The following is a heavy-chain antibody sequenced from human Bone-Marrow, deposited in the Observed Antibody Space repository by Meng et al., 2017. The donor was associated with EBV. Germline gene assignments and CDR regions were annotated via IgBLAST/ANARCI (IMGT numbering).Heavy chain of an antibody. CDR2: INHSGST. V-gene: IGHV4-34*01. D-gene: IGHD1-26*01. CDR3: ARGSESGSYSPKLAEDGRMASVDY. J-gene: IGHJ4*02. Sequence: QVQCAEWGAGLLRASETLSLTCAVYGGSFSGYYWSWIRQAPGKGLEWIGEINHSGSTNYNPSLKSRVTISVDTSKNQFSLKLSSVTAADTAVYYCARGSESGSYSPKLAEDGRMASVDYWGQGTLVTVSS. CDR1: GGSFSGYY.